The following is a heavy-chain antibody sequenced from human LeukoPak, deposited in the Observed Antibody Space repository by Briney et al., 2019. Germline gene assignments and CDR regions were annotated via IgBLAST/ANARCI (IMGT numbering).Heavy chain of an antibody. CDR1: GGSISSGSYY. CDR2: IYTSGST. Sequence: SETLSLTCNVSGGSISSGSYYWSWIRQPAGKGLEWIGRIYTSGSTNYNPSLKSRVTISVDTSKNQFSLKLSSVTAADTAVYYCARDYGGNSDYWGQGTLVTVSS. V-gene: IGHV4-61*02. J-gene: IGHJ4*02. D-gene: IGHD4-23*01. CDR3: ARDYGGNSDY.